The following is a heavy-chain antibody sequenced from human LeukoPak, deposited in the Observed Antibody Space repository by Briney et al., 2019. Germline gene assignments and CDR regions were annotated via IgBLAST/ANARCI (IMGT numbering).Heavy chain of an antibody. CDR2: IQYDASNK. Sequence: GGSLRLSCAASGFTFSNYGMHLVRQAPGKGLEWVAFIQYDASNKYYSDSVKGRFTISRDNSKNTLYLQMNSLRPEDTAVYYCAKITDPQFDIWGQGTMVTVSS. D-gene: IGHD3-16*01. CDR3: AKITDPQFDI. V-gene: IGHV3-30*02. CDR1: GFTFSNYG. J-gene: IGHJ3*02.